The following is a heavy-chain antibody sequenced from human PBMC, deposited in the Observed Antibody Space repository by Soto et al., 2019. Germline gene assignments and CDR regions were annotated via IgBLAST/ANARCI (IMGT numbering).Heavy chain of an antibody. CDR2: IIPIFGTA. CDR1: GGTFSSYA. Sequence: QVQLVQSGAEVKKPGSSVKVSCKASGGTFSSYAISWVRQAPGQGLEWMGGIIPIFGTANYAQKFQGRVTITGDESTSTAYMAMSRLGSEDAAVYYFARGPYYYDSSGYYLSEYFRHWGQGTLVTVSS. D-gene: IGHD3-22*01. CDR3: ARGPYYYDSSGYYLSEYFRH. J-gene: IGHJ1*01. V-gene: IGHV1-69*12.